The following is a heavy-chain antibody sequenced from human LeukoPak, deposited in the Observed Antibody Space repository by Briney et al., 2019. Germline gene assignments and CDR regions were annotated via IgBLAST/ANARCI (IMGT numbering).Heavy chain of an antibody. CDR3: ARDSIAVAGTGPGPRYYYYYMDV. CDR2: IGGSGTRT. CDR1: GFTFTTYG. D-gene: IGHD6-19*01. J-gene: IGHJ6*03. V-gene: IGHV3-23*01. Sequence: PGGTLRLSCSASGFTFTTYGMNWVRQAPGKGLEWVSGIGGSGTRTYYADSVKGRFTISRDNAKNSLYLQMNSLRAEDTAVYYCARDSIAVAGTGPGPRYYYYYMDVWGKGTTVTISS.